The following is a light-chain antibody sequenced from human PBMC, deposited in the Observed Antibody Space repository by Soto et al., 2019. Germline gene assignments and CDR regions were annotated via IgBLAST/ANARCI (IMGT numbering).Light chain of an antibody. CDR2: DND. CDR1: SANIGDNS. V-gene: IGLV1-51*01. Sequence: QSVLTKPPSVSSAPGQKVTISYSASSANIGDNSVSWYLQLPGTTPKLLIYDNDKRPSGIPDRFSGSKSASSATLGITGLQAGDEADYYCGTWDDILGSYVFGTGTKVTVL. J-gene: IGLJ1*01. CDR3: GTWDDILGSYV.